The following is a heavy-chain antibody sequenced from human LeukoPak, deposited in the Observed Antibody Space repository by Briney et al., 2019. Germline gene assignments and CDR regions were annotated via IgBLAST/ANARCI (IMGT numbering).Heavy chain of an antibody. Sequence: SVKVSCKASGGTFSSYAISWVRQAPGQGLEWMGRIIPILGIANYAQKFQGRVTITADKSTSTAYMELSSLRSEDTAVYYCARAPYGDYYFDYWGQGTLVTVSS. CDR1: GGTFSSYA. V-gene: IGHV1-69*04. J-gene: IGHJ4*02. CDR3: ARAPYGDYYFDY. CDR2: IIPILGIA. D-gene: IGHD4-17*01.